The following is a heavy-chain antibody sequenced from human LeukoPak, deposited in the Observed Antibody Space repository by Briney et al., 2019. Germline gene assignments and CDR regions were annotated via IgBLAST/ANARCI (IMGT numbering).Heavy chain of an antibody. Sequence: SETLSLTCTVSGFSITRGYHWSWIRQPAGKGLEWIGRISGSGTIPYNPALQSRLTISIDTSKNQFSLKLMSVTAADTAVYYCARDSGTTGEVKFDPWGQGTLVTVSS. CDR3: ARDSGTTGEVKFDP. CDR1: GFSITRGYH. J-gene: IGHJ5*02. CDR2: ISGSGTI. D-gene: IGHD3-10*01. V-gene: IGHV4-4*07.